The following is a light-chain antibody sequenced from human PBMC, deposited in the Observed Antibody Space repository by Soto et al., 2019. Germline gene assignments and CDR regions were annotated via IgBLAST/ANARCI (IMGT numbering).Light chain of an antibody. CDR2: DAS. CDR3: QQRSNWPLT. V-gene: IGKV3-11*01. CDR1: QSVNSY. J-gene: IGKJ4*01. Sequence: EIVLTQSPATLSLSPGERATLSCRASQSVNSYLVWYQQKPGQAPRLLIYDASNRATGIPDRFSGSGSGTDFTLTISGLEPEDFAVYYCQQRSNWPLTFGGGTKVEI.